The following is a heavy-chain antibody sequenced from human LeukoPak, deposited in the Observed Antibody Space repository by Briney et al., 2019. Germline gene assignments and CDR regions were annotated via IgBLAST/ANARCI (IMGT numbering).Heavy chain of an antibody. CDR1: GYTFTSYY. D-gene: IGHD6-19*01. Sequence: ASVKVSCKASGYTFTSYYVHWVRQAPGQGLEWMGIINPSGGSTSYAQKFQGRVTMTRDTSTSTVYMELSSLRSEDTAVYYCAKDSSGWYGYFDYWGQGTLVTVSS. V-gene: IGHV1-46*01. CDR2: INPSGGST. J-gene: IGHJ4*02. CDR3: AKDSSGWYGYFDY.